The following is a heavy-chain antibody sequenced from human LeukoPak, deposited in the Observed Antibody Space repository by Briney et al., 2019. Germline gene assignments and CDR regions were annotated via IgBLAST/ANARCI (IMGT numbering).Heavy chain of an antibody. J-gene: IGHJ1*01. D-gene: IGHD4-11*01. CDR2: IIPILGIA. CDR3: ARTTTVTREYFQH. V-gene: IGHV1-69*02. Sequence: SVKVSCKASGGTFSSYTISWVRQAPGQGLEWMGRIIPILGIANYAQKFQGRVTITADKSTSTAYMELSSLRSEDTAVYCCARTTTVTREYFQHWGQGTLVTVSS. CDR1: GGTFSSYT.